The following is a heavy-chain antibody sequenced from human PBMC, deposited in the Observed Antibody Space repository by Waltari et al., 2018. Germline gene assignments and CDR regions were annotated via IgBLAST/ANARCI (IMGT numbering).Heavy chain of an antibody. CDR2: INHSGST. V-gene: IGHV4-34*01. CDR3: ARDGRGFNYGSGTYNY. D-gene: IGHD3-10*01. CDR1: GGSLSGYS. J-gene: IGHJ4*02. Sequence: QVQMRQWGAGLLEPSETLSLTCAVYGGSLSGYSWTWIRQTPGNGLECIGEINHSGSTNYRSSLKSRVTISLDASNNQFSLKLSSVTAADTAIYYCARDGRGFNYGSGTYNYWGQGTLVTVSS.